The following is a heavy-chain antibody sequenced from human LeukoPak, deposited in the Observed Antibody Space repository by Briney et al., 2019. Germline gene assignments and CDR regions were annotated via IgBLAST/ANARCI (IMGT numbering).Heavy chain of an antibody. J-gene: IGHJ4*02. D-gene: IGHD3-16*02. CDR3: ARSWGSYRLDS. CDR1: AFTFSRYD. CDR2: IGTAGDT. Sequence: PGGSLRLSCAASAFTFSRYDMRWVRQATGKGLEWVSTIGTAGDTYCPGSLKGRFTIPRDNAKNSLYLQMNGLRAEDTAVYYCARSWGSYRLDSWGQGTLVTVSS. V-gene: IGHV3-13*01.